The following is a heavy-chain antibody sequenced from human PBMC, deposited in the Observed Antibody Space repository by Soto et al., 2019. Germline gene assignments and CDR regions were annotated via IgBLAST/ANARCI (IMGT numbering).Heavy chain of an antibody. CDR3: ARPLVTIFGVVTGLSYYMDV. D-gene: IGHD3-3*01. J-gene: IGHJ6*03. CDR1: GFTVSSNY. Sequence: GGSLRLSCAASGFTVSSNYMSWVRQAPGKGLEWVSVIYSGGSTYYADSVKGRFTISSDNSKNTLYLQMNSLRAEDTAVYYCARPLVTIFGVVTGLSYYMDVWGKGTTVTVSS. CDR2: IYSGGST. V-gene: IGHV3-66*01.